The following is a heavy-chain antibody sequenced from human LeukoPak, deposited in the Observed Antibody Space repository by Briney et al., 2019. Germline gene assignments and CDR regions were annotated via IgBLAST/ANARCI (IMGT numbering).Heavy chain of an antibody. CDR2: LGTNGDS. D-gene: IGHD6-13*01. V-gene: IGHV3-13*01. J-gene: IGHJ6*02. CDR1: GFSFSTYD. Sequence: GGSLRLSCVASGFSFSTYDMYWVRQTAGRGLEWVSALGTNGDSYYRGSVKGRFTISRDDGKNSLYLQMNSLGVEDTAVYYCTRELRGIASHYHGMDVWGQGPTVTVS. CDR3: TRELRGIASHYHGMDV.